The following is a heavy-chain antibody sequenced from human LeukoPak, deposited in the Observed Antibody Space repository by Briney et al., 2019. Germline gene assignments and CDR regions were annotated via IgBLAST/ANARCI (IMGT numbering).Heavy chain of an antibody. CDR3: ARQQYLAFDI. Sequence: GESLKFSCKGSGYSFTTYWIAWLRLMPGKGLEWMGIIYPGDSETRYSTSFQGQVTISADKSISTAYLQWSSLKASDTAIYYCARQQYLAFDIWGQGTMVTVSS. CDR2: IYPGDSET. D-gene: IGHD2/OR15-2a*01. V-gene: IGHV5-51*01. CDR1: GYSFTTYW. J-gene: IGHJ3*02.